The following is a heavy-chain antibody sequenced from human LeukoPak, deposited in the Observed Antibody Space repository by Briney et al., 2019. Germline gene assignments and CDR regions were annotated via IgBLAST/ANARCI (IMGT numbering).Heavy chain of an antibody. CDR1: GGSISSGSYY. CDR2: IYTSGST. CDR3: AYSSSSDGTFDY. D-gene: IGHD6-6*01. J-gene: IGHJ4*02. V-gene: IGHV4-61*02. Sequence: SQTLSLTCTVSGGSISSGSYYWSWIRQPAGKGLEWIGRIYTSGSTNYNPSLKSRVTISVDTSKNQFSLKLSSVTAADTAVYYCAYSSSSDGTFDYWGQGTLVTVSS.